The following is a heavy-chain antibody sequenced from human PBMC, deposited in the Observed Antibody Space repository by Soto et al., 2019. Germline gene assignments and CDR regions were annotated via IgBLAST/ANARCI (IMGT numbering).Heavy chain of an antibody. CDR3: TSRRDWTAVDPLEY. J-gene: IGHJ4*02. CDR2: IRNKGNNYAT. Sequence: GGSLRLSCAASGFTFSDSAMHWVRQASGKGLEWVGRIRNKGNNYATAYTASVKGRFTISRDDSKNTVYLQMNSLKIDDTAVYYCTSRRDWTAVDPLEYWGLGTLVTVSS. CDR1: GFTFSDSA. V-gene: IGHV3-73*01. D-gene: IGHD5-18*01.